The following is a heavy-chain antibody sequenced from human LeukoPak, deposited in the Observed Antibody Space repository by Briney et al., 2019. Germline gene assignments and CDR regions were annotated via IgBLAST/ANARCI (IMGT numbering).Heavy chain of an antibody. D-gene: IGHD1-14*01. CDR1: GFTFSNYW. J-gene: IGHJ4*02. Sequence: GGSLRLSCAASGFTFSNYWMSWVRQAPGKGLEWVANIMQDGSDKYYMDSVKGRFTISRDNAKKSLYLQMDSLGAEDTAVYYCVRDFRWTGGYFDYWGQGILVTVSS. CDR3: VRDFRWTGGYFDY. CDR2: IMQDGSDK. V-gene: IGHV3-7*01.